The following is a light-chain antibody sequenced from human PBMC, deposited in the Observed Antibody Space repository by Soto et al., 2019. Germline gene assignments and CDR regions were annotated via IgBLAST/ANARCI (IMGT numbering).Light chain of an antibody. J-gene: IGKJ5*01. CDR1: QGISSY. V-gene: IGKV1-9*01. Sequence: DLQLTQSPSFLSASVGDRVTITCRASQGISSYLAWYQQKPGKAPNLLIHTASTLQSGVPSRFSGSGSGTEFTLTISSLQPEDFATYYCQQRNSYPITFGQGTRLEIK. CDR2: TAS. CDR3: QQRNSYPIT.